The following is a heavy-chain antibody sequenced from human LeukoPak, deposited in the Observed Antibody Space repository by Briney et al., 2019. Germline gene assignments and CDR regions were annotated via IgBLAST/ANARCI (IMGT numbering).Heavy chain of an antibody. Sequence: GASVKVSCKASGYTFTSYGISWARQAPGQGLEWMGWISAYNGNTNYAQKLQGRVTMTTDTSTSTAYMELRSLRSDDTAVYCCARVIQLWRTFDYWGQGTLVTVSS. D-gene: IGHD5-18*01. J-gene: IGHJ4*02. CDR3: ARVIQLWRTFDY. CDR2: ISAYNGNT. CDR1: GYTFTSYG. V-gene: IGHV1-18*01.